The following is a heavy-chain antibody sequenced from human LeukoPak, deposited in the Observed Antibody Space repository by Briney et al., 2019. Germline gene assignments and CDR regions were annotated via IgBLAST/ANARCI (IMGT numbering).Heavy chain of an antibody. J-gene: IGHJ2*01. V-gene: IGHV1-2*06. Sequence: ASVKVSCTASGYTFTGYYMHWVRQAPGQGLEWMGRINPNSGGTNYAQEFQGRVTMTRDTSISTAYMELSRLRSDDTAVYYCAKCLDYGDLEDMQDFDLWGRGTLVTVSS. CDR1: GYTFTGYY. D-gene: IGHD4-17*01. CDR3: AKCLDYGDLEDMQDFDL. CDR2: INPNSGGT.